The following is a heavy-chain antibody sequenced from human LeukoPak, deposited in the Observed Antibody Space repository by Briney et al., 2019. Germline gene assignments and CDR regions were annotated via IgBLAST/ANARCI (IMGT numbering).Heavy chain of an antibody. Sequence: ASVKVSCKASGYTFTSYGISWVRQAPGQGLEWMGWISAYNGNTNYAQKLQGRVTMTTDTSTSTAYMELRSLRSDDTAVYYCARDGPRIAAPPTLWYWGQGTLVTVSS. CDR2: ISAYNGNT. V-gene: IGHV1-18*01. D-gene: IGHD6-13*01. CDR1: GYTFTSYG. J-gene: IGHJ4*02. CDR3: ARDGPRIAAPPTLWY.